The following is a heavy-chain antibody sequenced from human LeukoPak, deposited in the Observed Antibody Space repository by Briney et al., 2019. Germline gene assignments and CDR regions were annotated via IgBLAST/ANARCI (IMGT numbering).Heavy chain of an antibody. D-gene: IGHD2-21*02. Sequence: KGMEWIGEINHSGSPNYNPSLKSRVTISVDTSKNQFSLKLSSVTAADTAVYYCASLDCGGDCLKDPWGQGTLVTVSS. V-gene: IGHV4-34*01. J-gene: IGHJ5*02. CDR2: INHSGSP. CDR3: ASLDCGGDCLKDP.